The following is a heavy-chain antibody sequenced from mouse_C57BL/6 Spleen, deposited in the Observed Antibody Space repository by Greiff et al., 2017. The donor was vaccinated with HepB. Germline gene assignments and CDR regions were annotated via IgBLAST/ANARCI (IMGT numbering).Heavy chain of an antibody. D-gene: IGHD1-1*01. V-gene: IGHV1-54*01. CDR1: GYAFTNYL. Sequence: VQLQQPGAELVRPGTSVKVSCKASGYAFTNYLIEWVKQRPGQGLEWIGVINPGSGGTNYNEKFKGKATLTADKSSSTAYMQLSSLTSGDSAVYFCARPLDYYGSSYGCAYWGQGTLVTVSA. CDR3: ARPLDYYGSSYGCAY. CDR2: INPGSGGT. J-gene: IGHJ3*01.